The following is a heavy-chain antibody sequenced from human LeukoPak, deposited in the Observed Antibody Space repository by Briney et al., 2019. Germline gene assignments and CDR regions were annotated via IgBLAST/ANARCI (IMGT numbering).Heavy chain of an antibody. CDR3: ARAGGVYTSVDYYYGMDV. D-gene: IGHD2-8*02. J-gene: IGHJ6*02. Sequence: GGSLRLSCAASGFTFSSYAMHWVRQAPGKGLEWVAVISYDGSNKYYADSVKGRFTISRDNSKNTLYLQMNSLRAEDTAVYYCARAGGVYTSVDYYYGMDVWGQGTTVTVSS. CDR2: ISYDGSNK. V-gene: IGHV3-30*04. CDR1: GFTFSSYA.